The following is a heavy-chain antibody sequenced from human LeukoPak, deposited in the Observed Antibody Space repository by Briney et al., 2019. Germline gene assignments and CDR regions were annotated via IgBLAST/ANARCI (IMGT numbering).Heavy chain of an antibody. V-gene: IGHV4-34*01. J-gene: IGHJ5*02. D-gene: IGHD5-18*01. CDR1: GGSFSGYY. CDR3: ARGLRIQLWLQLGWFDP. CDR2: INHSGST. Sequence: PSETLSLTCAVYGGSFSGYYWSWIRQPPGKGLEWIGEINHSGSTNYNPSLKSRVTISVDTSKNQFFLKLSSVTAADTAVYYCARGLRIQLWLQLGWFDPWGQGTLVTVSS.